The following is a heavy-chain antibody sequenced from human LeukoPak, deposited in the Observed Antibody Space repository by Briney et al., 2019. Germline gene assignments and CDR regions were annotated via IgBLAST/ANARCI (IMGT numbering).Heavy chain of an antibody. V-gene: IGHV3-23*01. J-gene: IGHJ5*02. D-gene: IGHD6-13*01. CDR2: ISGSGGST. CDR3: ARDSSSWYSSVNL. Sequence: GGSLRLSCAASGFTFSSYAMSWVRQAPGKGLEWVSAISGSGGSTYYADSVKGRFTISRDNAKNSLYLQMNSLRAEDTAVYYCARDSSSWYSSVNLWRQGTLVSVSS. CDR1: GFTFSSYA.